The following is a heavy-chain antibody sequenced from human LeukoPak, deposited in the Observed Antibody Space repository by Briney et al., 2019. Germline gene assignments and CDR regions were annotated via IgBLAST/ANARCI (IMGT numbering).Heavy chain of an antibody. V-gene: IGHV3-23*01. D-gene: IGHD2-15*01. CDR3: AKDQDIVVVVAADY. CDR2: ISGSGGST. Sequence: GGSLRLSCAASGFTFSSYAMGWVRQAPGKGLEWVSAISGSGGSTYYADSVKGRFTISRDSSKNTLYLQMNSLRAEDTAVYYCAKDQDIVVVVAADYWGQGTLVTVSS. CDR1: GFTFSSYA. J-gene: IGHJ4*02.